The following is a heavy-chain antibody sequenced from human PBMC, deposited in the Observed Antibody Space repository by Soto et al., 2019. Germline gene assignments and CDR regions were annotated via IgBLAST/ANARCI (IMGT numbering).Heavy chain of an antibody. V-gene: IGHV4-39*01. CDR2: IYYIGNT. CDR3: GGQDYGAKGYYFEN. D-gene: IGHD4-17*01. CDR1: NGSISSRSSY. J-gene: IGHJ4*01. Sequence: QLQLQESGSGLAKPSETLSLTCTVSNGSISSRSSYWGWIRQTPGKGLEWIGSIYYIGNTYYNPSLKSRVTISIDTSKTQFSLKLNSVTAADTAVYFCGGQDYGAKGYYFENCG.